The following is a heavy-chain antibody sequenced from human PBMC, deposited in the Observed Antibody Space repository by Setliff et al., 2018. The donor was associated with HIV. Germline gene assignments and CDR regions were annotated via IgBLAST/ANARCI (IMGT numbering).Heavy chain of an antibody. D-gene: IGHD3-3*01. J-gene: IGHJ6*03. Sequence: SETLSLTCTVSGGSISSTSYYWGWIRQPPGKGLEWIGIIFDSGSTNYNPSLKSRVTISVDTSKNQFYLKLSSVTAADTAVYYCARGGGFLEWLSPMDVWGRGTTVTVSS. CDR3: ARGGGFLEWLSPMDV. V-gene: IGHV4-39*07. CDR1: GGSISSTSYY. CDR2: IFDSGST.